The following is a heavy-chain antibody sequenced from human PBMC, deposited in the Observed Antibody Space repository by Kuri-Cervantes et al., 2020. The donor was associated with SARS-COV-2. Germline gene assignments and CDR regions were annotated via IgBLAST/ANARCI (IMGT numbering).Heavy chain of an antibody. CDR1: GFTISSYT. D-gene: IGHD3-22*01. J-gene: IGHJ4*02. CDR3: AEGSSGYFQYYFDY. Sequence: GGSLRLSCAASGFTISSYTMGWARQAPGKGLEWVSAISGSGGSTYYADSVKGRFTISRDNSKNTLYLQMNSLRAEDTAVYYCAEGSSGYFQYYFDYWGQGTLVTVSS. V-gene: IGHV3-23*01. CDR2: ISGSGGST.